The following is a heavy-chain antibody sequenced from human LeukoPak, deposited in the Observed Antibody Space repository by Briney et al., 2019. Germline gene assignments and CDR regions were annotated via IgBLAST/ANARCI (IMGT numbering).Heavy chain of an antibody. CDR1: GYSISSGYY. V-gene: IGHV4-38-2*02. CDR2: IYHNGST. Sequence: PSETLSLTCTVSGYSISSGYYWGWIRQPPGKGLEWIGSIYHNGSTYYNPSLKSRVTISVDTSKNQFSLKLSSVTAADTAVYYCARDWTVVAAPSFDYWGQGTLVTVSS. J-gene: IGHJ4*02. CDR3: ARDWTVVAAPSFDY. D-gene: IGHD2-15*01.